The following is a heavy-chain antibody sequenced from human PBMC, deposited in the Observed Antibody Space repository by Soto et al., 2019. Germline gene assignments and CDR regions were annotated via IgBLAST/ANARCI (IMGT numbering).Heavy chain of an antibody. CDR2: IWYDGSKK. D-gene: IGHD2-21*01. J-gene: IGHJ3*02. Sequence: GGSLRLSCAASGFTFSSYGMHWVRQAPGKGLEWMAVIWYDGSKKYYVDSVKGRFTISRDDSKNTLYLQMNSLRAEDTAVYYCARDPMTQSDWGAFDIWGQGTMVTVSS. V-gene: IGHV3-33*01. CDR3: ARDPMTQSDWGAFDI. CDR1: GFTFSSYG.